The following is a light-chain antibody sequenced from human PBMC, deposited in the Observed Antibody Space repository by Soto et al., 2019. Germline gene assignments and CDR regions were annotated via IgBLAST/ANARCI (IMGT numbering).Light chain of an antibody. CDR1: QSVSSSC. CDR3: XXXXXXPRHT. CDR2: GAS. J-gene: IGKJ2*01. V-gene: IGKV3D-7*01. Sequence: PGERVTLACRASQSVSSSCLTWYQQKPGQAPRLLIYGASTRAXXXXXXFSXGGSXXXXXXXISSLQPEDFAVYYXXXXXXXPRHTFGQGTMLEIK.